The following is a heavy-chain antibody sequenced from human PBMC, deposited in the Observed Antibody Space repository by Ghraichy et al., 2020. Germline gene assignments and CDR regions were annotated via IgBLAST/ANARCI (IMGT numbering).Heavy chain of an antibody. D-gene: IGHD3-22*01. CDR1: GGSISSGGYY. Sequence: SETLSLTCTVSGGSISSGGYYWSWIRQHPGKGLEWIGYIYYSGSTYYNPSLKSRVTISVDTSKNQFSLKLSSVTAADTAVYYCARALGVYDSSGYYPLCGAFDIWGQGTMVTVSS. V-gene: IGHV4-31*03. CDR3: ARALGVYDSSGYYPLCGAFDI. J-gene: IGHJ3*02. CDR2: IYYSGST.